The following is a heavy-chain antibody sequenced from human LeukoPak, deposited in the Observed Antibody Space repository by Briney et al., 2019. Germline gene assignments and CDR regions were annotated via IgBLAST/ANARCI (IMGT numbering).Heavy chain of an antibody. J-gene: IGHJ4*02. CDR3: ARVYGSGSFHIDY. CDR1: GFTFSSYW. CDR2: IKQDGSEK. Sequence: PGGSLRLSCAASGFTFSSYWMSWVRQAPGKGLEWVANIKQDGSEKYYVDSVKGRFTISRDNPKNTLYLQMGSLRAEDMAVYYCARVYGSGSFHIDYWGQGTLVTVSS. V-gene: IGHV3-7*04. D-gene: IGHD3-10*01.